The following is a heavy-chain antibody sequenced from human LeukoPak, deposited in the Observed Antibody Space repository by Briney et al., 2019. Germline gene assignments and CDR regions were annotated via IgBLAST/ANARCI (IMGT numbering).Heavy chain of an antibody. CDR2: INPNSGGT. V-gene: IGHV1-2*02. D-gene: IGHD2-21*02. CDR3: ARGYCSGDCFTLFDY. J-gene: IGHJ4*02. Sequence: ASVKVSCKASGYMFTGYYMHWVRQAPGQGLEWMGWINPNSGGTNYAQKFQGRVTMTRDTSISTAYMELSSLRSDDTAVYFCARGYCSGDCFTLFDYWGQGTLVTVSS. CDR1: GYMFTGYY.